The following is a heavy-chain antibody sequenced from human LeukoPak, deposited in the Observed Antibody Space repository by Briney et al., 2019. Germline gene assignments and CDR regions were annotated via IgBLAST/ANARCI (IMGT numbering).Heavy chain of an antibody. D-gene: IGHD6-19*01. V-gene: IGHV3-23*01. Sequence: GGSLRLSCAASGFTFSSYAMSWVRQAPGKGLEWVSAISGGGGSTYYADSVKGRFTISRDNSKDTLYLQMNSLRAEDTAVYYCAKSSGWYRDYFDYWGQGTLVTVSS. CDR2: ISGGGGST. CDR3: AKSSGWYRDYFDY. CDR1: GFTFSSYA. J-gene: IGHJ4*02.